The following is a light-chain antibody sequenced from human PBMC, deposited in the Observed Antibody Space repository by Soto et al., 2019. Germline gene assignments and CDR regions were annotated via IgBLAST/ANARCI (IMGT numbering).Light chain of an antibody. Sequence: QSVLTQPPSVSAAPGQKVTISCSGSSSNIGNNYVSWYQQLPGTAPKLLIYDSNKRPSDIPDRFSGSKSGTSATLGITGLQTGDEADYYCGTWDSSLSAYVFGTGTKVTVL. CDR2: DSN. V-gene: IGLV1-51*01. J-gene: IGLJ1*01. CDR3: GTWDSSLSAYV. CDR1: SSNIGNNY.